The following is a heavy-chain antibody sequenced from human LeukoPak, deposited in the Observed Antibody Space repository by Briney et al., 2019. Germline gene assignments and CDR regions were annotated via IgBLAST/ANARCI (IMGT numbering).Heavy chain of an antibody. V-gene: IGHV4-39*07. D-gene: IGHD3-3*01. J-gene: IGHJ4*02. Sequence: SETLSLTCTVSGGSISSGSDYWGWIRQPPGKGLEWIGSIYYSGSTYYNPSLKSRITVSLDTSKNQLSLKLSSVTAADTAVYYGARDKTFEVVNFFDYWGQGTLVTVSS. CDR2: IYYSGST. CDR1: GGSISSGSDY. CDR3: ARDKTFEVVNFFDY.